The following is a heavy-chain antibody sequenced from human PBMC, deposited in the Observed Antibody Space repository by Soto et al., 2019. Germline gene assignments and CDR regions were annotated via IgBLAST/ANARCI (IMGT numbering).Heavy chain of an antibody. CDR2: ISSSSSTI. D-gene: IGHD7-27*01. Sequence: EVQLVESGGGLVQPGGSLRLSCAASGFTFSSYSMNWVRQAPGKGLEWVSYISSSSSTIYYADSVKGRFTISRDNAKNSLYLQRNSLRDEDTAVYYCARDHQSNWGYTVNFFDYWGQGTLVTVSS. V-gene: IGHV3-48*02. CDR3: ARDHQSNWGYTVNFFDY. J-gene: IGHJ4*02. CDR1: GFTFSSYS.